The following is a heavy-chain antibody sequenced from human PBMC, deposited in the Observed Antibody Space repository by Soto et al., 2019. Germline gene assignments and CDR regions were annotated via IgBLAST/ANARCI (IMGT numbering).Heavy chain of an antibody. CDR1: GFSLSTSGVG. V-gene: IGHV2-5*02. CDR3: AHSGKYDYFDL. D-gene: IGHD3-16*01. Sequence: QITLKESGPTLVKPTQTLTLTCTFSGFSLSTSGVGVGWIRQPPGKALEWLALIYWDDDKRYSPSLKSRLTXTXXTSKNQVVLTMTNMDPVDTATYYCAHSGKYDYFDLWGRGTLVTVSS. CDR2: IYWDDDK. J-gene: IGHJ2*01.